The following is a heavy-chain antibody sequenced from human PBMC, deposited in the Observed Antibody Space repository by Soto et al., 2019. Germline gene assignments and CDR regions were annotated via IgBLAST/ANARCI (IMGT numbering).Heavy chain of an antibody. CDR3: AGNYYDSSGGFDY. CDR1: GFSFSTYG. D-gene: IGHD3-22*01. Sequence: PGGSLRLSCAASGFSFSTYGMHWVRQAPGKGLEWVAFISNDGSNKYYADSVKGRFTISRDNSKNTLYLQMNSLRAEDTAVYYCAGNYYDSSGGFDYWGQGTLVTVSS. CDR2: ISNDGSNK. V-gene: IGHV3-30*03. J-gene: IGHJ4*02.